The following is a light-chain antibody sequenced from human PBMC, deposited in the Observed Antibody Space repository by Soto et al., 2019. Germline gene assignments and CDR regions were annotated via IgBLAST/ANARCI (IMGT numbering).Light chain of an antibody. CDR3: SSYTSSSTLE. CDR2: DVS. Sequence: QSALTQPASVSGSPGQSITISCTGTSSDVGGYNYVSWYQQHPGKAPKLMIYDVSNRPSGVSNGFSGSKSGNTASLTISGLQAEDEADYYCSSYTSSSTLEFGGGTKLTVL. V-gene: IGLV2-14*01. CDR1: SSDVGGYNY. J-gene: IGLJ2*01.